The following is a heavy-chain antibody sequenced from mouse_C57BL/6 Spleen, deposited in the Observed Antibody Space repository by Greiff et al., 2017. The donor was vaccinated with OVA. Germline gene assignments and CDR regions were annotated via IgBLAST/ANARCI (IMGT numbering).Heavy chain of an antibody. Sequence: VQLQQSGAELVRPGASVTLSCKASGYTFTDYEMHWVKQTPVHGLEWIGAIDPETGGTAYNQKFKGKAILTADKSSSTAYMELRSLTSEDSAVYYCTRGDITTVSDYWGQGTTLTVSS. CDR2: IDPETGGT. CDR3: TRGDITTVSDY. J-gene: IGHJ2*01. CDR1: GYTFTDYE. V-gene: IGHV1-15*01. D-gene: IGHD1-1*01.